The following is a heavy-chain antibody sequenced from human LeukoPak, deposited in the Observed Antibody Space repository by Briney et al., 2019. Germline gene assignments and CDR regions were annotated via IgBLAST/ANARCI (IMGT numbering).Heavy chain of an antibody. J-gene: IGHJ5*01. V-gene: IGHV4-34*01. Sequence: SQTLSLTCAVYGGSISGFYWNWIRHPQGNGLEWNGEINDSGSTNYNPSPKTRDTISVTTSKNHFSLRLASGTVADTSVCIGPRGYSTSWFNCWCQGTLVGVPS. D-gene: IGHD6-13*01. CDR1: GGSISGFY. CDR2: INDSGST. CDR3: PRGYSTSWFNC.